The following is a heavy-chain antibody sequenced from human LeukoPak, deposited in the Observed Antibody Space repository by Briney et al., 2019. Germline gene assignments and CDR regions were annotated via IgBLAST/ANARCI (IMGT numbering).Heavy chain of an antibody. CDR2: IYYSGTT. D-gene: IGHD3-10*01. CDR3: ARWAAGIRTFDY. CDR1: GGSINSYY. V-gene: IGHV4-59*08. Sequence: PSETLSLTCTVSGGSINSYYWSWIRQPPGKGLEWIGYIYYSGTTNYNPSLKSRVTISVDASKNQFSLKPSSVTAADTAVYYCARWAAGIRTFDYWGQGTLVTVSS. J-gene: IGHJ4*02.